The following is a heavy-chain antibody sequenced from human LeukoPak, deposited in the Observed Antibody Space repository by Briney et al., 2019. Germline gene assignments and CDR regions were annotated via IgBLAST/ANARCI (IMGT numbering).Heavy chain of an antibody. CDR3: ARARFDY. CDR1: GYSISSGYY. V-gene: IGHV4-38-2*01. Sequence: SETLSLTCAVSGYSISSGYYWGWIRQPPGKGLEWIGNVYQSGITYNNASLKSRVTISVDTSKNQFSLKLNSVTAADTAVYYCARARFDYWGQGTLVTVSS. J-gene: IGHJ4*02. CDR2: VYQSGIT.